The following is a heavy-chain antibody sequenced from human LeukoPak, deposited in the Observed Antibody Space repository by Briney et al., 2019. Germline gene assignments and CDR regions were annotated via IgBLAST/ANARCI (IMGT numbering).Heavy chain of an antibody. D-gene: IGHD6-19*01. J-gene: IGHJ4*02. V-gene: IGHV1-2*02. CDR1: GHTFTGYY. Sequence: ASVKVSCKASGHTFTGYYMHWVRQAPGQGLEWLGWINPNNGVTNYAQKFQGRITMTRDTSITTVYMELSSLTSDDTAVYYCGSGQWLVGVFYWGQGTLVTVSS. CDR3: GSGQWLVGVFY. CDR2: INPNNGVT.